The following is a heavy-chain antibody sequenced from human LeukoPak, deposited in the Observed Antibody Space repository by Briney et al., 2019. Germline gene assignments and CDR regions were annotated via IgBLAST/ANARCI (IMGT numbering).Heavy chain of an antibody. V-gene: IGHV3-53*01. CDR2: VYSDGIT. CDR3: TRDSTTFRFGY. Sequence: GGSLRLSCAASGFTVSSNYMSWVRQAPGKGLEWVSIVYSDGITYYVDSVKGRFTISRDNSRNTLYLQMNSLRAEDTAVYYCTRDSTTFRFGYWGQGTLVTVSS. D-gene: IGHD4-11*01. CDR1: GFTVSSNY. J-gene: IGHJ4*02.